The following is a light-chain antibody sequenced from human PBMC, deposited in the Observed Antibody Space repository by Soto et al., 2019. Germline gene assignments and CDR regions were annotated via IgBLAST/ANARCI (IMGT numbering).Light chain of an antibody. Sequence: LSASVGDTVTITCRASQALSNYLACYQQKPGKAPDLLIYSASTLQSGVPSRFRGSGSETEFSLTIRALQPEDFETYYCQQLSRYPLTFGGGTKVDNK. J-gene: IGKJ4*01. CDR1: QALSNY. V-gene: IGKV1-9*01. CDR2: SAS. CDR3: QQLSRYPLT.